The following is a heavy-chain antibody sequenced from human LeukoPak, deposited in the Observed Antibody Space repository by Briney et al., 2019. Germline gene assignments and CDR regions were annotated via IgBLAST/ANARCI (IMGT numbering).Heavy chain of an antibody. D-gene: IGHD2-2*01. CDR1: GFTFSNYA. Sequence: GGSLRLSCAASGFTFSNYAMSWVRQAPGKGLEWVSAISDTGGSTYYADSVKGRFTISRDNSKNTLYLQMNSLRAEDTAVYYCAHGTMYQLDYWGQGTLVTVS. CDR2: ISDTGGST. CDR3: AHGTMYQLDY. J-gene: IGHJ4*03. V-gene: IGHV3-23*01.